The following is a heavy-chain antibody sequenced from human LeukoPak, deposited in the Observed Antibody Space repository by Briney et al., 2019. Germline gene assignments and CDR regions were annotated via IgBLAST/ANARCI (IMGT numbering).Heavy chain of an antibody. CDR3: AGRRGRGYYDSSGYSNRYYYYYMDV. Sequence: PSETLSLTCAVYGGSFSGYYWSWIRQPPGKGLEWIGEINHSGSTNYNPSLKSRVTISVDTSKNQFSLKLSSVTAADTAVYYCAGRRGRGYYDSSGYSNRYYYYYMDVWGKGTTVTISS. CDR2: INHSGST. J-gene: IGHJ6*03. D-gene: IGHD3-22*01. V-gene: IGHV4-34*01. CDR1: GGSFSGYY.